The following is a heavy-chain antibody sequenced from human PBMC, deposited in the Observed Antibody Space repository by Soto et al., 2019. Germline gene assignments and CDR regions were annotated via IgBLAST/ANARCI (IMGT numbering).Heavy chain of an antibody. CDR1: GGSISSYY. D-gene: IGHD5-18*01. CDR3: ARHHYSYGYEWFDP. J-gene: IGHJ5*02. V-gene: IGHV4-4*07. Sequence: SETLSLTCTVSGGSISSYYWSWIRQPAGKGLEWIGRIYTSGSTNYNPSLKSRVTISVDTSKNQFSLKLSSVTAADTAVYYCARHHYSYGYEWFDPWGQGTLVTVSS. CDR2: IYTSGST.